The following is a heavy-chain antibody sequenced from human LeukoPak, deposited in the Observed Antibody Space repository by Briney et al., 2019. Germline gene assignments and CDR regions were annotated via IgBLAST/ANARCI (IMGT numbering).Heavy chain of an antibody. CDR2: INHSGST. CDR3: ARDRDIVVVHWFDP. J-gene: IGHJ5*02. CDR1: GGSFNDYY. Sequence: PSGTLSLTCAVYGGSFNDYYWTWIRQSPGKGLEWIGEINHSGSTSYNPSLKSRVTISVDASKSQFSLKLNSVTAADTAVYYCARDRDIVVVHWFDPWGQGTLVTVSS. V-gene: IGHV4-34*01. D-gene: IGHD2-2*01.